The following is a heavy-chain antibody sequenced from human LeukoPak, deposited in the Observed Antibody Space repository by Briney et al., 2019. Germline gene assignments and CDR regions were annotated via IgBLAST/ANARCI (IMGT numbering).Heavy chain of an antibody. J-gene: IGHJ3*02. D-gene: IGHD2-15*01. V-gene: IGHV4-59*12. CDR1: GGSFSGYY. Sequence: SETLSLTCAVYGGSFSGYYWNWIRQPPGKGLEWIGYIYSSGSTSYNPSLKSRVTISVDTSKNQFSLKLSSLTAADTAVYYCARTACSGGTCYSQRGAFDIWGQGTMVTVSS. CDR3: ARTACSGGTCYSQRGAFDI. CDR2: IYSSGST.